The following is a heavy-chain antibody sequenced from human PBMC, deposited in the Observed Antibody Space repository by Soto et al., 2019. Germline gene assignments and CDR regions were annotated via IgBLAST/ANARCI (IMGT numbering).Heavy chain of an antibody. CDR2: ISAYNRKT. Sequence: QARLVQSGAEVKKPGASVKVSCKASGYTFTNYGISWVRQAPGQGLEWMGWISAYNRKTDYAQKFQGRVIMTTDTSTSTAYMELRSLRSDDTAVYYCARDRSSSSLWGQGTLVTVSS. J-gene: IGHJ4*02. V-gene: IGHV1-18*01. CDR3: ARDRSSSSL. D-gene: IGHD6-6*01. CDR1: GYTFTNYG.